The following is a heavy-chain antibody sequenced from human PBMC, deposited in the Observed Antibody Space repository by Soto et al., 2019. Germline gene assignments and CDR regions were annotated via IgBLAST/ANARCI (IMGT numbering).Heavy chain of an antibody. Sequence: SVKVSCKVSGDTFTANALTWVRQAPGQGLEWIGGIIPVFGKPSYAQNFQGRVTITADRSTTDESSSTAYMELRGLRSDDTAVYYCGRVALNGPGNHWGQGTLATVSS. J-gene: IGHJ5*02. CDR3: GRVALNGPGNH. CDR2: IIPVFGKP. V-gene: IGHV1-69*13. D-gene: IGHD2-8*01. CDR1: GDTFTANA.